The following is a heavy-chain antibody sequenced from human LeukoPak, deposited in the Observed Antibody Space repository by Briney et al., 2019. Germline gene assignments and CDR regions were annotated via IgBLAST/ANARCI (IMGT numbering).Heavy chain of an antibody. V-gene: IGHV4-59*01. CDR1: GGSISPYL. J-gene: IGHJ5*02. CDR3: ARDDYRGVTNFDP. Sequence: SETLSLTCTVSGGSISPYLWSWMRQTPGKGLEWSGYISYTGSTNYNPALKSRVTISVDTSKNQFSLQLTSVTAADTAVYYCARDDYRGVTNFDPWGQGTLVTVSS. D-gene: IGHD3-10*01. CDR2: ISYTGST.